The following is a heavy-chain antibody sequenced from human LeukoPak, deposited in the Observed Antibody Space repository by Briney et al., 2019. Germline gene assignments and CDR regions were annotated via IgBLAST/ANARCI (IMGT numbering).Heavy chain of an antibody. CDR2: IFHIGST. V-gene: IGHV4-38-2*01. CDR1: GDSISSGHY. Sequence: SETLSLTCAVSGDSISSGHYWGWIRQPPGKGLEWIGSIFHIGSTYYNPSLKSRLTISVDTSKNQFSLKLSSVTAADTAVYYCARALEYYDFWSGYSYFDYWGQGTLVTVSS. D-gene: IGHD3-3*01. J-gene: IGHJ4*02. CDR3: ARALEYYDFWSGYSYFDY.